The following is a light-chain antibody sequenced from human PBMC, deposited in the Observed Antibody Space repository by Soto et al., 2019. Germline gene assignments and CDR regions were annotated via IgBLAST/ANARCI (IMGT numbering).Light chain of an antibody. Sequence: EIVLTQSPGTLSLSPGERATLSCRASQSISSSYLAWYQQKPGQAPRLLIYGASSRATGIPDRFSGSGSGTDFTLTIGRLDPEDFAMYYCQQYGNSPPYTFGQGTRLEIK. CDR3: QQYGNSPPYT. J-gene: IGKJ5*01. CDR2: GAS. CDR1: QSISSSY. V-gene: IGKV3-20*01.